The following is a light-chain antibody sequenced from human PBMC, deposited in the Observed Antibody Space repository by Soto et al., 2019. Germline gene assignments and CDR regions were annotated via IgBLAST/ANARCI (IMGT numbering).Light chain of an antibody. Sequence: QSALTQPASVSGSPGQSITISCTGTSSDVGGYNYVSWYQQHPGKAPKLMIYEVSNRPSGVSNRFSGSKSGNTASLTISGLQADDEADYYCSSYTSSSTRVFGTGTKVIV. CDR2: EVS. J-gene: IGLJ1*01. CDR1: SSDVGGYNY. V-gene: IGLV2-14*01. CDR3: SSYTSSSTRV.